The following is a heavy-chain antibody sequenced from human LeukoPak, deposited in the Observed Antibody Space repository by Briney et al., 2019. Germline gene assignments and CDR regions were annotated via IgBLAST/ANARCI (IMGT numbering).Heavy chain of an antibody. CDR1: GYTFTSYY. Sequence: ASVKVSCKASGYTFTSYYMHWVRQAPGQGLEWMGIINPSGGSTSYAQKFQGRVTMTRDTSTSTVYMELSSQRSEDTAVYYCARADMYLDYGSGSTYYYYYGMDVWGQGTTVTVSS. J-gene: IGHJ6*02. CDR3: ARADMYLDYGSGSTYYYYYGMDV. CDR2: INPSGGST. V-gene: IGHV1-46*01. D-gene: IGHD3-10*01.